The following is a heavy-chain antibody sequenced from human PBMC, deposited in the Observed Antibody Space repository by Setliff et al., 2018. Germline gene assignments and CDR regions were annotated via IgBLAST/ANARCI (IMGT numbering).Heavy chain of an antibody. CDR2: IYHNGNT. CDR3: ARDRSAYSYGLDV. Sequence: SETLSLTCTVSGGSISPYFWSWIRQPPGKGLEWIGYIYHNGNTNFNPSLKSRVNMSVDTSKNQFVLNLKAVTAADTAVYYCARDRSAYSYGLDVWGQGTTVTVSS. J-gene: IGHJ6*01. CDR1: GGSISPYF. V-gene: IGHV4-59*01.